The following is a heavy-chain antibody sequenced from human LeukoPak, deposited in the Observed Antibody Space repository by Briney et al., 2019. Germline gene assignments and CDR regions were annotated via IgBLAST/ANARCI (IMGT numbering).Heavy chain of an antibody. J-gene: IGHJ4*02. CDR1: GGSIRCYY. Sequence: SDTLSLLCSVSGGSIRCYYWSWMRPPPGRGLEWIGYIYQSESSNYHPSLKSRVSISVDASKHPFSRKLSSVTAADTAVYFCARDLDYWGQGTLVTVSS. CDR3: ARDLDY. V-gene: IGHV4-59*01. CDR2: IYQSESS.